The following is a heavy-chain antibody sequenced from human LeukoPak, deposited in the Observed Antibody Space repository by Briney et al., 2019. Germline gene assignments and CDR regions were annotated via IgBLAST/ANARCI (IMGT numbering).Heavy chain of an antibody. V-gene: IGHV3-23*01. J-gene: IGHJ5*02. Sequence: GGSLRLSCAASGFTFSSYAMSWVRQAPGQGLEWVSAISGSGGSTYYADSVKGRVTISRDNSKNTLYLQMNSLRAEDTAVYYCAKDRDKTRYHWFDPWGQGTLVTVSP. CDR3: AKDRDKTRYHWFDP. D-gene: IGHD1-26*01. CDR1: GFTFSSYA. CDR2: ISGSGGST.